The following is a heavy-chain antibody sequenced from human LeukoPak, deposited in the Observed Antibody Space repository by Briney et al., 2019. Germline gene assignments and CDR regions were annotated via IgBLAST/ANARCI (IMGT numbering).Heavy chain of an antibody. Sequence: PGGSLRLSCAASGFTFNTYTMNWVRQAPGKGLEWVSYISGSSGIIDYADSVKGRFTISRDNSKNTLYLQMNSLRAEDTAVYYCAKDLDCSSTSCYKDYWGQGTLVTVSS. CDR3: AKDLDCSSTSCYKDY. V-gene: IGHV3-23*01. CDR2: ISGSSGII. D-gene: IGHD2-2*02. CDR1: GFTFNTYT. J-gene: IGHJ4*02.